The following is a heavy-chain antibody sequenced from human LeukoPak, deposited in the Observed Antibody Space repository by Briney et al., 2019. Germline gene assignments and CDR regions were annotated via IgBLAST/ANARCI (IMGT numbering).Heavy chain of an antibody. D-gene: IGHD3-22*01. CDR2: ISYDGSNK. J-gene: IGHJ4*02. V-gene: IGHV3-30*18. CDR1: GFTFSSYG. Sequence: PGGSLRLSCAASGFTFSSYGMHWVRQAPGKGLEWVAVISYDGSNKYYADSVKGRFTISRDNSKNTLHLQMNSLRAEDTAVYYCAKERYYYDRSGTPDYWGQGTLVTVSS. CDR3: AKERYYYDRSGTPDY.